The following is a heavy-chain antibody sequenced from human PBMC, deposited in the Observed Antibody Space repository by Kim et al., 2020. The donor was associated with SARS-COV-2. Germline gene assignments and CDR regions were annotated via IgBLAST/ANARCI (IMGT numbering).Heavy chain of an antibody. Sequence: SETLSLTCTVSGGSISSSSYYWGWIRQPPGKGLEWIGSIYYSGSTYYNPSLKSRVTISVDTSKNQFSLTLSSVTAADTAVYYCARHDDSGYYYGMDVWGQGTTVTVSS. J-gene: IGHJ6*02. CDR3: ARHDDSGYYYGMDV. D-gene: IGHD3-3*01. V-gene: IGHV4-39*01. CDR2: IYYSGST. CDR1: GGSISSSSYY.